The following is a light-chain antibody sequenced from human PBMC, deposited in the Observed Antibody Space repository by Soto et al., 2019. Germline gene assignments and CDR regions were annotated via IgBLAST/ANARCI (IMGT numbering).Light chain of an antibody. V-gene: IGKV3-20*01. J-gene: IGKJ1*01. CDR2: GAS. CDR1: QSVRSNY. CDR3: QEYGSSPWT. Sequence: ENVLTQSPGTLSLSPGERATLSCRASQSVRSNYLAWYQQRPGQAPRLLIYGASTRATGIPDRFSGSGSGTDFTLTISRLEPEDFVIYYCQEYGSSPWTFGQGTKVDIK.